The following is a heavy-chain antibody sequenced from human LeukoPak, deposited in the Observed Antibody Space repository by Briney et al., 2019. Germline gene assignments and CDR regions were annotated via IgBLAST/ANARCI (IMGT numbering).Heavy chain of an antibody. Sequence: KTSETLSLTCTVSGGSISSYYWSWIRQPPGKGLEWIGYIYYSGSTNYNPSLKSRVTISVDTSKNQFSLKLSSVTAADTAVYYCARYDFWSGYHPETDAFDIWGQGTMVTVSS. V-gene: IGHV4-59*01. CDR1: GGSISSYY. CDR3: ARYDFWSGYHPETDAFDI. CDR2: IYYSGST. J-gene: IGHJ3*02. D-gene: IGHD3-3*01.